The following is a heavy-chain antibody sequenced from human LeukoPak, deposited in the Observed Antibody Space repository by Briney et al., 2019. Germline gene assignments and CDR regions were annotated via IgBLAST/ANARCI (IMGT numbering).Heavy chain of an antibody. J-gene: IGHJ4*02. CDR2: IYSGGST. CDR3: ARVAEAAAFDY. V-gene: IGHV3-66*01. D-gene: IGHD6-13*01. CDR1: EFSVGSNY. Sequence: GGSLRLSCAASEFSVGSNYMTWVRQAPGKGLEWVSLIYSGGSTYYADSVKGRSTISRDNSKNTLYLQMNSLRAEDTAVYYCARVAEAAAFDYWGQGTLVTVSS.